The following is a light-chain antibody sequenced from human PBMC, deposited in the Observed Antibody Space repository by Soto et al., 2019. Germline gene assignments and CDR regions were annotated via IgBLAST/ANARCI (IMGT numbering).Light chain of an antibody. CDR1: QTIVGSY. Sequence: EIVLTQSPGTLSLSTGERATLSCRASQTIVGSYLAWYQQKPGQAPRLLIYGASTRASGIPDRFSGGGSGTDFTLTISRLEPEDSAVYYCQLGGFGQGTKVEIQ. J-gene: IGKJ1*01. CDR3: QLGG. CDR2: GAS. V-gene: IGKV3-20*01.